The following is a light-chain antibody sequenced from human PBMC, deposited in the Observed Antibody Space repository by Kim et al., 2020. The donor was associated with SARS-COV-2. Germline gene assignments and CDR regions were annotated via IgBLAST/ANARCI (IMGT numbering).Light chain of an antibody. V-gene: IGKV1-16*01. J-gene: IGKJ2*01. CDR3: QQYNHHPYT. Sequence: SASVGDRVTITCRASQDIATYVAWFQQEAGKAPKSLIYDASSLQSGVPSRFSARGSGTEFTLTISSLQPEDFATYYCQQYNHHPYTFGLGTKLEI. CDR1: QDIATY. CDR2: DAS.